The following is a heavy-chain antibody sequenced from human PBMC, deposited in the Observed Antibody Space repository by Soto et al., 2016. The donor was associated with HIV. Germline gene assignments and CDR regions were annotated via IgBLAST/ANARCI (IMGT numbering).Heavy chain of an antibody. Sequence: EVQLLESGGGLVQPGGSLRLSCAASGFPFSSYSMNWVRQAPGKGLEWVSYINSRGDTISYADSAKGRFTISRDNAENSLYLQMDSLRAEDTAVYYCARGNALQYCYGGSCHRLDYWGQGALVTVSS. J-gene: IGHJ4*02. CDR2: INSRGDTI. CDR1: GFPFSSYS. V-gene: IGHV3-48*01. CDR3: ARGNALQYCYGGSCHRLDY. D-gene: IGHD2-15*01.